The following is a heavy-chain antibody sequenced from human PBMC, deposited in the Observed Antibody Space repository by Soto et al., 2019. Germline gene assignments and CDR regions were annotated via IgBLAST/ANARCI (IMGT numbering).Heavy chain of an antibody. D-gene: IGHD1-26*01. CDR3: AREMYSGSPDKRKNNCFDP. CDR1: GGTFSSYA. J-gene: IGHJ5*02. CDR2: IIPIFGTA. Sequence: SVKVSCKASGGTFSSYAISWVRQAPGQGLEWMGGIIPIFGTANYAQKFQGRVTITADESTSTAYMELSSLRSEDTAVYYCAREMYSGSPDKRKNNCFDPWGQGTLATVSS. V-gene: IGHV1-69*13.